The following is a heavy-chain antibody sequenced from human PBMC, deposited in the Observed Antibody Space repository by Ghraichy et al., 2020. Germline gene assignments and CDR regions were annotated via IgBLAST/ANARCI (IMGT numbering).Heavy chain of an antibody. CDR3: ARHGPGSEILWWDY. CDR1: GGSISSSSYY. J-gene: IGHJ4*02. D-gene: IGHD2-21*01. Sequence: SETLSLTCTVSGGSISSSSYYWGWIRQPPGKGLEWIGSIYYSGSTYYNPSLKSRVTISVDTSKNQFSLKLSSVTAADTAVYYCARHGPGSEILWWDYWGQGTLVTVSS. CDR2: IYYSGST. V-gene: IGHV4-39*01.